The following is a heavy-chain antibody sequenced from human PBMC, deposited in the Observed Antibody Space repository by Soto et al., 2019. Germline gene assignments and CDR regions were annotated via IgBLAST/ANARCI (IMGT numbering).Heavy chain of an antibody. CDR3: TSGENTGLITG. J-gene: IGHJ4*02. Sequence: GGSLRLSCRTSGFTFGDYTMPWVRQAPGKGLEWVGFIRGKPYGATTEHAASVRGRITISRDDSKSIAYLQMSSLKSDDTAVYYCTSGENTGLITGWGQGTLVTVSP. CDR1: GFTFGDYT. D-gene: IGHD5-18*01. CDR2: IRGKPYGATT. V-gene: IGHV3-49*04.